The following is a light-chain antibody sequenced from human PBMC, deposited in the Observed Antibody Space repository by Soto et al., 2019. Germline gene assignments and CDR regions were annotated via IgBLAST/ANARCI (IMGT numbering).Light chain of an antibody. CDR1: QSISSY. V-gene: IGKV1-39*01. CDR3: QRSYSTPL. Sequence: DIQMTQSPSSLSASVGDRVTITCRASQSISSYLNWYQQKPGKAPKLLIYAASSLQSGVPSRFSGSGSGTDFTLTISSLQPEDFATYYCQRSYSTPLFGPGTPVHIK. J-gene: IGKJ3*01. CDR2: AAS.